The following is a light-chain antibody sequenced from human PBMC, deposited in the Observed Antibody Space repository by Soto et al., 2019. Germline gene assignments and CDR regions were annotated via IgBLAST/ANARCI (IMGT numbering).Light chain of an antibody. J-gene: IGKJ3*01. V-gene: IGKV3-20*01. CDR2: GAS. Sequence: EIVLTQSPGTLSLSPGERATLSCRASQSINSNYLAWYQQKPRQAPRLLMYGASSRATGIPDRFSGSGSGTDFTLTISRLEPEDFAVYYCQQYGSSPLFGPGTKVDIK. CDR3: QQYGSSPL. CDR1: QSINSNY.